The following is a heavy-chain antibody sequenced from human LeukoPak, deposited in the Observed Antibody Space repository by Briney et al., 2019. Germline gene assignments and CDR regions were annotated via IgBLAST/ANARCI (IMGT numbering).Heavy chain of an antibody. CDR2: ISVNSDHK. CDR3: TRGSYGDYDY. D-gene: IGHD4-17*01. CDR1: RFMFSSFS. J-gene: IGHJ4*02. V-gene: IGHV3-21*01. Sequence: GSLRLSCTASRFMFSSFSINWVRQAPGKGLEWVASISVNSDHKPYADSVKGRFTISRDNAKNSLYLQMNSLTADDTAVYFCTRGSYGDYDYWGQGNLVTVSS.